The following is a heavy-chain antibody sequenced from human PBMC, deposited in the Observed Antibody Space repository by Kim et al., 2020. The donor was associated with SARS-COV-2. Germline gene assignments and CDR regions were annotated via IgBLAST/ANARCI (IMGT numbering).Heavy chain of an antibody. CDR3: ARGGSGHTSDY. Sequence: GGSLRLSCEASGFTFSNYYMHWVRQAPGKGLEYVSAISGTGGNTLYANSVKGRFTISRDNSKNTLYLQMGSLRPDDMAVYYCARGGSGHTSDYWGQGTLGTVST. J-gene: IGHJ4*02. V-gene: IGHV3-64*01. CDR1: GFTFSNYY. D-gene: IGHD2-15*01. CDR2: ISGTGGNT.